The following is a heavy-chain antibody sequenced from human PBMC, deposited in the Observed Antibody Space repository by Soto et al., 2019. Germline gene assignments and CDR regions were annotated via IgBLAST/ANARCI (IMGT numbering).Heavy chain of an antibody. V-gene: IGHV6-1*01. D-gene: IGHD3-9*01. J-gene: IGHJ4*02. CDR1: GDSVSSNSAA. Sequence: SQTLSLTCAISGDSVSSNSAAWNWIRQSPSRGLEWLGRTYYRSKWYNDYAVSVKSRITINPDTSKNQFSLQLNSVTPEDTAVYYCARDKELRYFDWLYGFFDYWGQGTLVTVAS. CDR2: TYYRSKWYN. CDR3: ARDKELRYFDWLYGFFDY.